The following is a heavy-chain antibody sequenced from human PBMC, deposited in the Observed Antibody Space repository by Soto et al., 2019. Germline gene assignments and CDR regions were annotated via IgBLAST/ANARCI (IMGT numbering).Heavy chain of an antibody. CDR1: GYTFTSYA. D-gene: IGHD3-3*01. V-gene: IGHV1-3*01. J-gene: IGHJ6*02. CDR2: INAGNGNT. Sequence: ASVKVSCKASGYTFTSYAMHWVRQAPGQRLEWMGWINAGNGNTKYSQKFQGRVTITRDTSASTAYMELSSLRSEDTAVYYCAKDVWALPDDFWSGYYPRGIYYYYGMDVRGQGTTVTVSS. CDR3: AKDVWALPDDFWSGYYPRGIYYYYGMDV.